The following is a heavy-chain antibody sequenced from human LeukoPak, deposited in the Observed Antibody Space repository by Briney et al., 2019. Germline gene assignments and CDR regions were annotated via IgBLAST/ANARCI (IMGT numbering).Heavy chain of an antibody. CDR2: ISSSSNTI. Sequence: GGSLRLSCAASRFTFRNYGMHWVRQAPGEGLEWVSYISSSSNTIYYADSVKGRFTISRDNAKNSLYLQMNSLRDEDTAVYYCARGSAGYYDSNGRLDYWGQGTLVTVSS. D-gene: IGHD3-22*01. CDR3: ARGSAGYYDSNGRLDY. J-gene: IGHJ4*02. V-gene: IGHV3-48*02. CDR1: RFTFRNYG.